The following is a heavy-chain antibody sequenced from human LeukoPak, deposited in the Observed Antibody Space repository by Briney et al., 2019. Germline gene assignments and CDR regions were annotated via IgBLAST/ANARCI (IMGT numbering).Heavy chain of an antibody. CDR3: ARYGSGTYPRFDY. Sequence: SETLSLTCTVSGGSISGYYWSWIRRPPGKGLEWIGYIYYSGSTNYNPSLQSRVTISVDMSKSQFSLNLSSVTAADTAMYYCARYGSGTYPRFDYWGRGTLVTVSS. CDR2: IYYSGST. D-gene: IGHD3-10*01. J-gene: IGHJ4*02. CDR1: GGSISGYY. V-gene: IGHV4-59*08.